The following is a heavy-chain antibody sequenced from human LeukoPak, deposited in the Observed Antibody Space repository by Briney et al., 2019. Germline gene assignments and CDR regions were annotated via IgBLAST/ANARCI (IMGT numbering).Heavy chain of an antibody. CDR3: ARYPSYSYSLDY. Sequence: GGSLRLSCAASGFTFGTFAMTWVRQAPGKGLEWVSTVSDSGDVSYSADSVKGRFTISRDNSGNTLFLRMVSLRAEDAAVYYCARYPSYSYSLDYWGPGTLVTVSS. D-gene: IGHD5-18*01. J-gene: IGHJ4*02. CDR2: VSDSGDVS. V-gene: IGHV3-23*01. CDR1: GFTFGTFA.